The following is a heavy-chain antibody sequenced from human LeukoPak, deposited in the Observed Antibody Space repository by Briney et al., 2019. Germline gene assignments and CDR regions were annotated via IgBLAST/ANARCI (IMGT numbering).Heavy chain of an antibody. CDR2: IYYSGST. V-gene: IGHV4-59*08. CDR1: GGSISSYY. D-gene: IGHD1-14*01. Sequence: PSETLSLTCTVSGGSISSYYWSWLRQPPGKGLEWIGYIYYSGSTNYNPSLKSRVTISVDTSKNQFSLRLSSVTAADTAVYYCARRAGDYFDYWGQGTLVTVSS. CDR3: ARRAGDYFDY. J-gene: IGHJ4*02.